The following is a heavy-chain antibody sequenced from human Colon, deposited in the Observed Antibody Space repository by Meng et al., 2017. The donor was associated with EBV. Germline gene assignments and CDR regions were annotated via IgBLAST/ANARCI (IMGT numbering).Heavy chain of an antibody. CDR2: IYHIGST. CDR1: GGSVSISVW. CDR3: ARVGQWLPIDY. D-gene: IGHD6-19*01. V-gene: IGHV4-4*02. Sequence: GQLEASGPGVRKPAATLSLSVAVSGGSVSISVWWRWGRRPPGKGREWSGEIYHIGSTNYNPSLKRRVTISVEKSKNHFSLNLSSVSTADTAVYYCARVGQWLPIDYWGQGTLVTVSS. J-gene: IGHJ4*02.